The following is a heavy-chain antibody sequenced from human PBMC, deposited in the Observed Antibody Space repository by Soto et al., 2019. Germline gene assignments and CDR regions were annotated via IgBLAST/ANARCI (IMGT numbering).Heavy chain of an antibody. Sequence: ASVKVSCKASGYTFTSYFISWVRQAPGQGLEWMGWISAYNGNTNYAQKLQGRVTMTTDTSTSTAYMELRSLRSDDTAVYYCARESTRSGGSARLFDYWGQGTLVTVSS. CDR1: GYTFTSYF. CDR3: ARESTRSGGSARLFDY. CDR2: ISAYNGNT. J-gene: IGHJ4*02. V-gene: IGHV1-18*01. D-gene: IGHD2-15*01.